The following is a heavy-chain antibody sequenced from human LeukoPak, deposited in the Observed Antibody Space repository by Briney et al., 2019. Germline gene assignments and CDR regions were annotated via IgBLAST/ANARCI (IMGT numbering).Heavy chain of an antibody. V-gene: IGHV1-2*02. J-gene: IGHJ4*02. D-gene: IGHD4-11*01. CDR3: ATDTVTTGKDY. CDR2: INPNSGGT. Sequence: GASVKVSCKTSEYIFTDYYMHWVRQAPGQGLEWMGWINPNSGGTNYAQKFQGRVTMTRDTSISTAYMELSRLRSDDTAVYYCATDTVTTGKDYWGQGTLVTVSS. CDR1: EYIFTDYY.